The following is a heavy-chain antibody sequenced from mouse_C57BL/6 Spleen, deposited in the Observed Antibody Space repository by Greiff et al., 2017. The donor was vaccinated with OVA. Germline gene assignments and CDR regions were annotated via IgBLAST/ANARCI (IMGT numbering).Heavy chain of an antibody. Sequence: QVQLQQSGPELVKPGASVKISCKASGYAFSSSWMNWVKQRPGKGPEWIGRIYPGDGDTNYNGKFKGKATLTADKSSSTAYMQLSSLTSEDSAVYFCAKDYDGLWYFDVWGTGTTVTVSS. D-gene: IGHD2-4*01. CDR3: AKDYDGLWYFDV. V-gene: IGHV1-82*01. CDR2: IYPGDGDT. CDR1: GYAFSSSW. J-gene: IGHJ1*03.